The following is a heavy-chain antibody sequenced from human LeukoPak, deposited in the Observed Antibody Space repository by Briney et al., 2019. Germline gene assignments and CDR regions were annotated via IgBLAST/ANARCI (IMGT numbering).Heavy chain of an antibody. J-gene: IGHJ5*02. Sequence: GESLKISCKGSGYSFTSYWIGWVRQMPGKGLEWMGIIYPGDSDTRYSPSFQGQVTISADKSISTAYLQWSSLKASDTAMYYCVLPDYYDFWSGCEKNWFDPWGQGTLVTVSS. CDR3: VLPDYYDFWSGCEKNWFDP. V-gene: IGHV5-51*01. D-gene: IGHD3-3*01. CDR2: IYPGDSDT. CDR1: GYSFTSYW.